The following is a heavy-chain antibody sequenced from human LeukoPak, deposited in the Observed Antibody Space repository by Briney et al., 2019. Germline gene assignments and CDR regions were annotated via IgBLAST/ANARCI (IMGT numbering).Heavy chain of an antibody. CDR1: GFTVSSSF. CDR3: ATYRQVLLPFES. CDR2: IYGGGST. V-gene: IGHV3-53*01. J-gene: IGHJ4*02. D-gene: IGHD2-8*02. Sequence: GGSLRLSCAASGFTVSSSFMSWVRQAPREGLGWVSAIYGGGSTYHAASGKGRFTISRDNSKSTLSLQMNSLRAEDTAIYYCATYRQVLLPFESWGQGTLVTVSS.